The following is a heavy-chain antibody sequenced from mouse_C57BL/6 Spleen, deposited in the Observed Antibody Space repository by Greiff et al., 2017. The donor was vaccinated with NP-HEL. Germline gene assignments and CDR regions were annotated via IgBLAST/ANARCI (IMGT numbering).Heavy chain of an antibody. CDR2: IHPNSGST. D-gene: IGHD1-1*01. Sequence: QVQLKQPGAELVKPGASVMLSCKASGYTFTSYWMHWVKQRPGQGLEWIGMIHPNSGSTNYNEKFKSKATLTVDKSSSTAYMQLSSLTSEDSAVYYCAPYYYGSSYDYWGQGTTLTVSS. CDR3: APYYYGSSYDY. V-gene: IGHV1-64*01. CDR1: GYTFTSYW. J-gene: IGHJ2*01.